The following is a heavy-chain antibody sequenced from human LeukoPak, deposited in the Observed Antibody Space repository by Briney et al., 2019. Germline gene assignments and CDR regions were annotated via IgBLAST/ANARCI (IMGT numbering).Heavy chain of an antibody. CDR1: GHTLSELS. V-gene: IGHV1-24*01. CDR2: FDPEDGET. Sequence: ASVKVSCKVSGHTLSELSLHWVRQAPGKGLEWMGGFDPEDGETIYSQNFQGRVTMTADTSTDTAHMELSSLRFDDTAVYYCATDGGGPTASVFYSWGQGTLVTVSS. J-gene: IGHJ4*02. D-gene: IGHD3-16*01. CDR3: ATDGGGPTASVFYS.